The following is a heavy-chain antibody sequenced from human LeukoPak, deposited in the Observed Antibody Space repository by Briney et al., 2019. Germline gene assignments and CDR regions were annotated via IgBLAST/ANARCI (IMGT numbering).Heavy chain of an antibody. J-gene: IGHJ4*02. D-gene: IGHD3-22*01. CDR1: GGSISSYY. Sequence: SETLSLTCTVSGGSISSYYWSWIRQPPGKGLEWIGYIYYSGSTNHNPSLKSRVTISVDTSKNQFSLKLSSVTAADTAVYYCARGATYYYDSSGYPTYDYWGQGTLVTVSS. V-gene: IGHV4-59*01. CDR2: IYYSGST. CDR3: ARGATYYYDSSGYPTYDY.